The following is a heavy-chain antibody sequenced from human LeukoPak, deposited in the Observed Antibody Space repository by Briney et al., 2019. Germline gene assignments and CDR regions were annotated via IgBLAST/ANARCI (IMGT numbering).Heavy chain of an antibody. CDR2: INQSGST. D-gene: IGHD6-13*01. J-gene: IGHJ6*03. Sequence: SETLSLTCAAYGGSFSGYYWSWVRQPPGKGLEWMGEINQSGSTNYNPSLKSRVTISVDTSKNQPTLKLSSVTAADTAVYYCARGLEYSSSWYYYYYYMDVWGKGTTVTVSS. CDR1: GGSFSGYY. CDR3: ARGLEYSSSWYYYYYYMDV. V-gene: IGHV4-34*01.